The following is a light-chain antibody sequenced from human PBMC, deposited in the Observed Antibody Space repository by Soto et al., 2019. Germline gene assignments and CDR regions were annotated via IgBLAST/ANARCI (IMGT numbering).Light chain of an antibody. CDR2: GAS. J-gene: IGKJ1*01. CDR1: QSVMNN. V-gene: IGKV3-15*01. Sequence: EIVMTQSPATLSVSPWERATLSCRASQSVMNNLAWYQEKPGQAPRLLIYGASTRATGIPARFSGSGSGTEFTLTISSLQSEDFAVYYCQQYNNWPLTFGQGTKVDIK. CDR3: QQYNNWPLT.